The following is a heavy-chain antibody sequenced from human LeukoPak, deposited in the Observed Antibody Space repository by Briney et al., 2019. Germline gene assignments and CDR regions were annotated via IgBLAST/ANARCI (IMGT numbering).Heavy chain of an antibody. CDR2: IYTSGST. CDR1: GGSISSYY. CDR3: AREKSYCGGDCYSYYAFDI. J-gene: IGHJ3*02. Sequence: PSETLSLTCTVSGGSISSYYWSWLRQPAGKGLEWIGRIYTSGSTNYNPSLKSRVTMSVDTSKNQFSLKLSSVTAADTAVYYCAREKSYCGGDCYSYYAFDIWGQGTMVTVSS. D-gene: IGHD2-21*02. V-gene: IGHV4-4*07.